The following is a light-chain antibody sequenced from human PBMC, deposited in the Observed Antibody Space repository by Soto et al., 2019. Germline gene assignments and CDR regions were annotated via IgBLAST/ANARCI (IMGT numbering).Light chain of an antibody. CDR3: LLYYGGSSV. CDR1: TGTVTSGHY. J-gene: IGLJ1*01. CDR2: DIS. V-gene: IGLV7-46*01. Sequence: QAVVTQEPSLTVSPGGTVTLTCGSSTGTVTSGHYPYWFQQKPGQAPRTLISDISRRLPGTPARFSGSLLGDKAALTLSGAQPEDEADYYCLLYYGGSSVFGTGTKLTVL.